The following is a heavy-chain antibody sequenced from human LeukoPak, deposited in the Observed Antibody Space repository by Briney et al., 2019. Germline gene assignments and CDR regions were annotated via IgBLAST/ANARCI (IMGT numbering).Heavy chain of an antibody. CDR2: IYGGGST. J-gene: IGHJ4*02. V-gene: IGHV3-66*01. CDR3: ARDLLEWYFDY. D-gene: IGHD3-3*01. Sequence: GRSLKLSCPPSGLTVSSTYMSWVRQPPGKGLEWVSVIYGGGSTYYADSVKGRFTISRDNSKNTLYLQMNSLRAEDTAVYYCARDLLEWYFDYWGQGTLVTVSS. CDR1: GLTVSSTY.